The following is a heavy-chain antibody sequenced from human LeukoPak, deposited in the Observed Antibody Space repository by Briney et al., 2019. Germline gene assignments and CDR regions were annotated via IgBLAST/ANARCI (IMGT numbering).Heavy chain of an antibody. Sequence: SVKVSCKASGGTFSSYAISWVRQAPGQGLEWMGRIIPILGIANYAQKFQGRVTITADKSTSTAYMELSSLRSEATAVYYCARDWSYYYDSSGYQSVWGQGTLVTVSS. J-gene: IGHJ4*02. D-gene: IGHD3-22*01. CDR2: IIPILGIA. CDR1: GGTFSSYA. CDR3: ARDWSYYYDSSGYQSV. V-gene: IGHV1-69*04.